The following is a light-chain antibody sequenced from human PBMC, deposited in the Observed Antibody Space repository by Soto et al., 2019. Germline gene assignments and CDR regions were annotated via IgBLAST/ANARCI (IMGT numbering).Light chain of an antibody. CDR2: GAS. V-gene: IGKV3-15*01. CDR1: QSVDSN. Sequence: EIRMTQSPSTLSVSPGERATLSCRASQSVDSNLAWYQQKPGQAPRLLIYGASTRATDISARFSGSGSGTEFTLTISSLQSEDFGVYYCQQYNNWWTFGQGTKVDIK. J-gene: IGKJ1*01. CDR3: QQYNNWWT.